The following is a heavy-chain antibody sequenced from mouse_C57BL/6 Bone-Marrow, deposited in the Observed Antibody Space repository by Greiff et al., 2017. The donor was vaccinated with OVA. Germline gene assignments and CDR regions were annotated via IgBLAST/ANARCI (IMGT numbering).Heavy chain of an antibody. V-gene: IGHV5-4*01. Sequence: EVMLVESGRGLVSPGGSLQLSCAASGFSFSRSAMSWVRHPPVKRLAWVATISDGGSYTYYPDNVKGRFTISRDNAKNNLYLQMSHLKSEDTAMYYCARDGYDVYFDYWGQGTTLTVSS. D-gene: IGHD2-2*01. CDR2: ISDGGSYT. CDR1: GFSFSRSA. J-gene: IGHJ2*01. CDR3: ARDGYDVYFDY.